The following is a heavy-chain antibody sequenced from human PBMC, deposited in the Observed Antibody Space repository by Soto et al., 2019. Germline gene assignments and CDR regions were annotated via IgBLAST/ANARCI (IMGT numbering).Heavy chain of an antibody. CDR2: TYHSGST. CDR1: GGSISSGGYS. CDR3: ARDLGGSSSSVEGWFDP. J-gene: IGHJ5*02. Sequence: SETLSLTCAVSGGSISSGGYSWSWIRQPPGKGLEWIGYTYHSGSTYYNPSLKSRVTISVDRSKNQFSLKLSSVTAADTAVYYCARDLGGSSSSVEGWFDPWGQGTLVTVSS. D-gene: IGHD6-6*01. V-gene: IGHV4-30-2*01.